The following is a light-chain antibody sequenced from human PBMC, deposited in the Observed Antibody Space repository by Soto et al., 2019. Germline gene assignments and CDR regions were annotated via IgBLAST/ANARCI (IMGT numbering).Light chain of an antibody. CDR2: TAS. Sequence: EIVLTQSPGTLSLSPGERATLSCRASHVVSSSYVAWYQHKPGQAPRLVIYTASSRATGIPDRFSGSGSGTDFSLTISRLEPEDFAVYYCQQYGSSPLTFGQGTKVEIK. CDR3: QQYGSSPLT. CDR1: HVVSSSY. V-gene: IGKV3-20*01. J-gene: IGKJ1*01.